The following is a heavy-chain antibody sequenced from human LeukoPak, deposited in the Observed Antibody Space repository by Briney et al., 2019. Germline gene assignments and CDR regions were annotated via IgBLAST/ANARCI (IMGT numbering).Heavy chain of an antibody. CDR3: AREGEAARPGLNDAFDI. CDR2: INPSGGST. CDR1: GGTFSRYA. Sequence: ASVKVSCKASGGTFSRYAVSWVRQAPGQGLEWMGIINPSGGSTSYAQKFQGRVTMTRDTSTSTVYMELHSLRSEDTAVYYCAREGEAARPGLNDAFDIWGQGTMVTVSS. J-gene: IGHJ3*02. V-gene: IGHV1-46*01. D-gene: IGHD6-6*01.